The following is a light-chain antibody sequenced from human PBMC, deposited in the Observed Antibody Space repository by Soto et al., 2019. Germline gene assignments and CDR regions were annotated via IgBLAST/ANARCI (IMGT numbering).Light chain of an antibody. CDR1: SSDVGGYNY. J-gene: IGLJ1*01. Sequence: QSVLTQPASVSGSPGQSITISCTGSSSDVGGYNYVSWYQQHPGKVPKLVIYDVSNRPSGISNRFSGSKSGNTASLTISGLQAEDEADYYCSSYTSSSTPFVFGTGTKVTVL. CDR2: DVS. CDR3: SSYTSSSTPFV. V-gene: IGLV2-14*01.